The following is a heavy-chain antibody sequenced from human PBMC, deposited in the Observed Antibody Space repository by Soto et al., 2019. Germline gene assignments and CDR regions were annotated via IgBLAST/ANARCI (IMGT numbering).Heavy chain of an antibody. CDR2: IYYSGST. CDR3: ARVRRGHSSSWYLHYYYDGMDV. Sequence: TLRLRYTVSAGTIIRYYKSLIRQLPGKKLEWIGYIYYSGSTNYNPSLKSRVTISVDTSKNQFSLKLSSVTAADTAVYYCARVRRGHSSSWYLHYYYDGMDVWGQGTTVT. CDR1: AGTIIRYY. J-gene: IGHJ6*02. V-gene: IGHV4-59*01. D-gene: IGHD6-13*01.